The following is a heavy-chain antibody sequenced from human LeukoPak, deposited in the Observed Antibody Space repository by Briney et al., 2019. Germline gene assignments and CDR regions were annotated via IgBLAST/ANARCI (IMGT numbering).Heavy chain of an antibody. Sequence: GGSLRLSCAASGFTFSSYWMSWVRQAPGKGLEWVANIKQDGSEKYYVDSVKGRFTIFRDNAKNSLYLQMNSLRAEDTAVYYCAGEYYDFRSGYSLTTWGQGTLVTVSS. D-gene: IGHD3-3*01. CDR3: AGEYYDFRSGYSLTT. J-gene: IGHJ4*02. CDR2: IKQDGSEK. CDR1: GFTFSSYW. V-gene: IGHV3-7*04.